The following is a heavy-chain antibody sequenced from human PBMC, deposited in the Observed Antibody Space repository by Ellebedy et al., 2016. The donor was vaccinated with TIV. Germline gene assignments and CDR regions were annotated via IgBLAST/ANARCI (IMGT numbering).Heavy chain of an antibody. CDR1: GFTFSNYG. V-gene: IGHV3-30*03. D-gene: IGHD3-22*01. Sequence: PGGSLRLSCAASGFTFSNYGMHWVRQAPGKGLEVVAVISYDGSEKYYADSVKCRFIISRDNSKNTRYLQMNSLRAEDTAVYYCARDLDVGYDSSGYYSGFDYWGQGTLVTVSS. CDR2: ISYDGSEK. CDR3: ARDLDVGYDSSGYYSGFDY. J-gene: IGHJ4*02.